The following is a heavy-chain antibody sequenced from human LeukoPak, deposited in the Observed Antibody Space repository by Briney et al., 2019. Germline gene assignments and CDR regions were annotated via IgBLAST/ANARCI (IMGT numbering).Heavy chain of an antibody. CDR2: LSYSGST. D-gene: IGHD2-8*01. CDR3: ARGAGYRTTYFDY. CDR1: GGSISSNDYY. Sequence: SETLPLTCTVSGGSISSNDYYWGWIRRPPGKGLEWIGSLSYSGSTYYNPSLKSRVTISVDTSKNQFSLKLSSVTAADTAVYYCARGAGYRTTYFDYWGQGTLVTVSS. J-gene: IGHJ4*02. V-gene: IGHV4-39*07.